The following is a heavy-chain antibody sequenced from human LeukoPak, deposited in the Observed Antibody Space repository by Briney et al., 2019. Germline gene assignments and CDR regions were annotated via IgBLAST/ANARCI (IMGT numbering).Heavy chain of an antibody. D-gene: IGHD5-24*01. V-gene: IGHV3-30*04. CDR1: GFTFSSYA. CDR2: ISYDGSNK. Sequence: PGGSLRLSCAASGFTFSSYAMHWVRQAPGKGLEWVAVISYDGSNKYYADSVKGRFTISRDNSKNTLYLQMNSLRAEDTAVYYCARSVEMATNDAFDIWGQGTMVTVSS. CDR3: ARSVEMATNDAFDI. J-gene: IGHJ3*02.